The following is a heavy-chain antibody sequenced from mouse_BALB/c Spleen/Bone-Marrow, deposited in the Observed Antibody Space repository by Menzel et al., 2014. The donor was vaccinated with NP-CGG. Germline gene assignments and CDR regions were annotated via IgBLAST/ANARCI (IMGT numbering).Heavy chain of an antibody. Sequence: VQLVESGAELVKPGASVKMSCKASGYTFTSYWMHWVRQRPGQGLEWIGVIDPSDSYTSYIQKFKGKATLTVDTSSSTAYMQLSSLTSEDSAAYYCTRDAMDYWGQGTSVTVSS. V-gene: IGHV1S127*01. CDR2: IDPSDSYT. CDR3: TRDAMDY. CDR1: GYTFTSYW. J-gene: IGHJ4*01.